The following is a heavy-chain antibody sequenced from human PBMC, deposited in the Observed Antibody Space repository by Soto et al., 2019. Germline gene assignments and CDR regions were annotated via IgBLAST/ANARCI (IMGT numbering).Heavy chain of an antibody. CDR2: IIPIFGTA. D-gene: IGHD3-22*01. V-gene: IGHV1-69*13. J-gene: IGHJ6*02. CDR3: ASIVVVIDYYYYGMDV. CDR1: GGSFSSYA. Sequence: ASVKVSCKASGGSFSSYAISWVRQAPGQGLEWMGGIIPIFGTANYAQKFQGRVTITADESTSTAYMELSSLRSEDTAVYYCASIVVVIDYYYYGMDVWGQGTTVTVSS.